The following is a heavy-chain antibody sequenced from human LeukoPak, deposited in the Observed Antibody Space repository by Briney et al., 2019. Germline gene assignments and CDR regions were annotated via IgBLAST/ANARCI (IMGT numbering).Heavy chain of an antibody. Sequence: ASVKVSCKASGYTFTTYYMHWVRQAPGHGLEWMGIINLSGGSTTYAQKFQGRVTMTRDTSTSTVYMELSSLRSDDTAVYYCATLMTMEVTPFDYWGQGTLVTVSS. V-gene: IGHV1-46*01. CDR1: GYTFTTYY. CDR2: INLSGGST. D-gene: IGHD4-23*01. CDR3: ATLMTMEVTPFDY. J-gene: IGHJ4*02.